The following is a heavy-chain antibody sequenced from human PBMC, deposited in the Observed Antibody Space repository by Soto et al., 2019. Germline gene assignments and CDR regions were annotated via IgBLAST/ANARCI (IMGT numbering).Heavy chain of an antibody. CDR2: TSSSSSYI. CDR3: AREGDFLPAPIGYYGMDV. CDR1: GFTFSSYS. Sequence: GGSLRLSCAASGFTFSSYSMNWVRQAPGKGLEWVSSTSSSSSYIYYADSVKGRFTISRDNAKNSLYLQMNSLRAGDTAVYYCAREGDFLPAPIGYYGMDVWGQGTTVTVS. V-gene: IGHV3-21*01. J-gene: IGHJ6*02. D-gene: IGHD2-2*01.